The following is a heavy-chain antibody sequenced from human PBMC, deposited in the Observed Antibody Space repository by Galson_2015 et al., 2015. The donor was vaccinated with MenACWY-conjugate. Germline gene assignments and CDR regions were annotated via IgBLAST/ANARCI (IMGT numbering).Heavy chain of an antibody. V-gene: IGHV4-34*01. CDR2: INHSGST. D-gene: IGHD4-17*01. CDR1: GGSFSDSY. J-gene: IGHJ2*01. Sequence: SETLSLTCVVYGGSFSDSYWSWIRQPPGKGLEWTGEINHSGSTNYNPSLKSRVTISIDTSKNQFSLKLSSVTAADTAVYYCARGFYGDYRYFDLWGRGTLVTVSS. CDR3: ARGFYGDYRYFDL.